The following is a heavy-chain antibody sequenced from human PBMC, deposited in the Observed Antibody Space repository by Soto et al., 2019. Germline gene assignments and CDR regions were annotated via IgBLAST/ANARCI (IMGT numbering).Heavy chain of an antibody. CDR1: GYTFTRSG. D-gene: IGHD5-12*01. CDR3: AREGVAPYYYYGMDV. Sequence: ASVKVSCKASGYTFTRSGISWVRQAPGQGLEWMGWISTYNGDTNYAQTFQGRVTMTTDTSTSTVYMELRSLRSDDTAVYYCAREGVAPYYYYGMDVWGQGTTVTVSS. CDR2: ISTYNGDT. V-gene: IGHV1-18*01. J-gene: IGHJ6*02.